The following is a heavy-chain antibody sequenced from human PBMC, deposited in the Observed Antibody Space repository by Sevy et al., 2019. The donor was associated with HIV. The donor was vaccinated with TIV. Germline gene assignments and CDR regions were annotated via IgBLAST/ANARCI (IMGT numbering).Heavy chain of an antibody. CDR3: ARALYLDSMAYHSAYAFDI. V-gene: IGHV1-2*02. J-gene: IGHJ3*02. D-gene: IGHD3-22*01. CDR2: INPKSDAP. CDR1: GYTFTDYY. Sequence: ASVKVSCKASGYTFTDYYIHWMRQAPGQGLEWMGWINPKSDAPLYAQKFQGRITMTTDTSISTAYMELSRLRSDDTAMYFCARALYLDSMAYHSAYAFDIWAQGTMVTVSS.